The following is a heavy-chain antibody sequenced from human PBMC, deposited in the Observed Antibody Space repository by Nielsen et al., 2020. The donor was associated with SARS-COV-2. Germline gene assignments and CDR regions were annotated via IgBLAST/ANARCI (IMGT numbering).Heavy chain of an antibody. D-gene: IGHD3-22*01. CDR3: AKGQVLPDYYDSSGYKALEY. Sequence: GESLKISCAASGFTFSSYGMHWVRQAPGKGLEWVAVISYDGSNKYYADSVKGRFTISRDNSKNTLYLQMNSLRAEDTAVYYCAKGQVLPDYYDSSGYKALEYWGQGTLVTVSS. CDR2: ISYDGSNK. J-gene: IGHJ4*02. V-gene: IGHV3-30*18. CDR1: GFTFSSYG.